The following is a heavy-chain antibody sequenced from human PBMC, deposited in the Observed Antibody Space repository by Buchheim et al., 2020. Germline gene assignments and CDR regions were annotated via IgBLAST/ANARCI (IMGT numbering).Heavy chain of an antibody. Sequence: QVQLVESGGGVVQPGRCLRLSCAASGFTFSSYGMHWVRQAPGKGLEWVAVISYDGSNKYYADSVKGRFTISRDNSKNTLYLQMNSLRAEDTAVYYCAKDSSSWYYYYYGMDVWGQGTT. CDR1: GFTFSSYG. J-gene: IGHJ6*02. D-gene: IGHD6-13*01. CDR2: ISYDGSNK. CDR3: AKDSSSWYYYYYGMDV. V-gene: IGHV3-30*18.